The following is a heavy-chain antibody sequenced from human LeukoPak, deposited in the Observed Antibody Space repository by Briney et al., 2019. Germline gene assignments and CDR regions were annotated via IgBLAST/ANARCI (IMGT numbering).Heavy chain of an antibody. CDR3: ARCCLQRDGDNGGGDY. Sequence: SETLSLTCAVYGESFSGYYWSWIRQPPGKGLEWIGEINHSGSTNYNPSLKSRVTISVDTSKNQFSPKLSSVTAADTAVYYCARCCLQRDGDNGGGDYWGQGTLVTVSS. CDR1: GESFSGYY. CDR2: INHSGST. J-gene: IGHJ4*02. D-gene: IGHD4-17*01. V-gene: IGHV4-34*01.